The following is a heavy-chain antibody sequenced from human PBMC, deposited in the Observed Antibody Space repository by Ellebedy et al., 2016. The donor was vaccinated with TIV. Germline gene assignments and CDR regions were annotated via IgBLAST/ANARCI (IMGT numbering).Heavy chain of an antibody. CDR2: FDPEDGET. CDR3: ATDITGAVAGYYYYGMDV. CDR1: GYTLTELS. Sequence: AASVKVSCKVSGYTLTELSIHWVRQAPGKGLEWMGGFDPEDGETIYAQKFQGRVTMTEDTSTDTAYMELSSLRSEDTAVYYCATDITGAVAGYYYYGMDVWGQGTTVTVSS. J-gene: IGHJ6*02. V-gene: IGHV1-24*01. D-gene: IGHD6-19*01.